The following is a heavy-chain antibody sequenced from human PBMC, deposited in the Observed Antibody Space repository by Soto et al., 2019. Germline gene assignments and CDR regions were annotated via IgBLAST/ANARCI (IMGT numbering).Heavy chain of an antibody. CDR3: ARDTAEGIRFLEWPHYYYSGMDV. V-gene: IGHV1-46*01. CDR2: INPSGGST. J-gene: IGHJ6*02. D-gene: IGHD3-3*01. CDR1: GYTFTKYY. Sequence: ASVKVYCKASGYTFTKYYMHWVRQAPGQGLEWMGIINPSGGSTSYAQKFQGRVTMTRDTSTSTVYMELSSLRSEDTAVYYCARDTAEGIRFLEWPHYYYSGMDVWGQGTTVTVSS.